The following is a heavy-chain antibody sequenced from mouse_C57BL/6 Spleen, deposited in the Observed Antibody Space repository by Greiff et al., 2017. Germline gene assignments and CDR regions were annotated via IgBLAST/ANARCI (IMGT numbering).Heavy chain of an antibody. CDR3: ITSGRTWFAY. V-gene: IGHV14-4*01. J-gene: IGHJ3*01. CDR2: IDPENGDT. CDR1: GFNIKDDY. Sequence: VQLKHSGAELVRPGASVKLSCTASGFNIKDDYMHWVKQRPEQGLEWIGWIDPENGDTEYASKFQGKATITADTSSNTAYLQLSSLTSEDTAVYYCITSGRTWFAYWGQGTLVTVSA. D-gene: IGHD1-1*01.